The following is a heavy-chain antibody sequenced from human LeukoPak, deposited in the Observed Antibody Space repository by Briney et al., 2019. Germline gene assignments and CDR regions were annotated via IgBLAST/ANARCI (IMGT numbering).Heavy chain of an antibody. CDR1: GFTFSSYA. J-gene: IGHJ4*02. CDR2: ISGSGGST. CDR3: AKSPAYYDSSGYYPDY. D-gene: IGHD3-22*01. Sequence: QTGGSLRLSCVASGFTFSSYAMSWVRQAPGKGLEWVSAISGSGGSTYYADSVKGRFTISRDNSKNTLYLQMNSLRAEDTAVYYCAKSPAYYDSSGYYPDYWGQGTLVTVSS. V-gene: IGHV3-23*01.